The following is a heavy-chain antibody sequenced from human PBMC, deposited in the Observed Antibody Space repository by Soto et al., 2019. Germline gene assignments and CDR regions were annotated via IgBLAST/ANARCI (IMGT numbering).Heavy chain of an antibody. D-gene: IGHD1-26*01. V-gene: IGHV3-23*01. Sequence: DVQLLESGGGLVQPGGSLTLSCAASRFTFSDFAMNWVRQAPGKGLEWVSSIGGTGTDTHYADSVKGRFTISRDNSRNRLQLQIDSLRDEDTAVYYCAKDAVPFNGKWDWFDSWGQGTLVIVSS. CDR2: IGGTGTDT. CDR3: AKDAVPFNGKWDWFDS. CDR1: RFTFSDFA. J-gene: IGHJ5*01.